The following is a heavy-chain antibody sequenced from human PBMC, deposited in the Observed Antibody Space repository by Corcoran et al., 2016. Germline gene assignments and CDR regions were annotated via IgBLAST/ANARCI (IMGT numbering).Heavy chain of an antibody. CDR1: GFTFGDYA. Sequence: EVQLVESGGGLVKPGRSLRLSCTASGFTFGDYAMSWFRQAPGKGLEWVGFIRSKAYGGTTEYAASVKGRFTISRDDSKSIAYLQMNSLKTEDTAVYYCTREPIIAAAGRRGYFDYWGQGTLVTVSS. CDR3: TREPIIAAAGRRGYFDY. J-gene: IGHJ4*02. V-gene: IGHV3-49*05. CDR2: IRSKAYGGTT. D-gene: IGHD6-13*01.